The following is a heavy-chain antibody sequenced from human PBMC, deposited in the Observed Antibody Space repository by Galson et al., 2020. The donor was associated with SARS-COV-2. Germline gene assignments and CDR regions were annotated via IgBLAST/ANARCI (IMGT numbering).Heavy chain of an antibody. CDR3: ARDGSIYDSSGYFFDY. CDR1: GFTFSSYG. Sequence: GGSLRLSCAASGFTFSSYGMHWVRQAPGKGLEWVAVIWYDGSNKYYADSVKGRFTISRDNSKNTLYLQMNSLRAEDTAVYYCARDGSIYDSSGYFFDYWGQGTLVTVSS. CDR2: IWYDGSNK. D-gene: IGHD3-22*01. J-gene: IGHJ4*02. V-gene: IGHV3-33*01.